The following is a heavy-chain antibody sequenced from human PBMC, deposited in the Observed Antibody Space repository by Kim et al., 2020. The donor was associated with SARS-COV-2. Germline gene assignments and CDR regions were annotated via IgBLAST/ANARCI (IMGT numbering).Heavy chain of an antibody. J-gene: IGHJ5*02. D-gene: IGHD2-8*01. CDR1: GYTFTGYY. V-gene: IGHV1-2*06. CDR3: ALLDALGGSGGVYTWFDP. Sequence: ASVKVSCKASGYTFTGYYIHWVRQAPGQGLEWMGRINTNSGGTNYAQKFQGRVTMTRDTSISTAYMELSRVRSDDTAMYYCALLDALGGSGGVYTWFDPWGQGTLVIVSS. CDR2: INTNSGGT.